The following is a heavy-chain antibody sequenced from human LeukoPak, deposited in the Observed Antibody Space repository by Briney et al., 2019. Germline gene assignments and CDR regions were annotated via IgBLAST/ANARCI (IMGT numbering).Heavy chain of an antibody. Sequence: SVKVSCKASGGTFSSYAISWVRQAPGQGLEWMGGIIPIFGTANYAQKFQGRVTITTDESTSTAYMQLSSLRSEDTAVYYCARGANDFWSGILDYWGQGTLVTVSS. D-gene: IGHD3-3*01. V-gene: IGHV1-69*05. J-gene: IGHJ4*02. CDR3: ARGANDFWSGILDY. CDR1: GGTFSSYA. CDR2: IIPIFGTA.